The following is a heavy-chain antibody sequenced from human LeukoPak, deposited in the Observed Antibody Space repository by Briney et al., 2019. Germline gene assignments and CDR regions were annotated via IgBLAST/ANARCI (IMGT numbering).Heavy chain of an antibody. CDR3: ARRFGTEFDY. D-gene: IGHD1-1*01. V-gene: IGHV4-59*08. CDR2: IYYSGST. Sequence: SETLSLTCTVSGGSISSYYWNWIRQPPGKGLEWIGYIYYSGSTNYNPSLKSRVTISVDTSKNQFSLKLSSVTAADTAVYYCARRFGTEFDYWGQGTLVTVSS. CDR1: GGSISSYY. J-gene: IGHJ4*02.